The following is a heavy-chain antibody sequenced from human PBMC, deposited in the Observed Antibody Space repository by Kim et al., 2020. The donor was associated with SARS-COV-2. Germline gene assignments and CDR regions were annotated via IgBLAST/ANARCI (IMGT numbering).Heavy chain of an antibody. D-gene: IGHD2-2*01. CDR1: GGSISSGGYY. CDR3: ARVDRGDIVVVPAANDAFDI. Sequence: SETLSLTCTVSGGSISSGGYYWSWIRQHPGKGLEWIGYIYYSGSTYYNPSLKSRVTISVDTSKNQFSLKLSSVTAADTAVYYCARVDRGDIVVVPAANDAFDIWGQGTMVTVSS. J-gene: IGHJ3*02. V-gene: IGHV4-31*03. CDR2: IYYSGST.